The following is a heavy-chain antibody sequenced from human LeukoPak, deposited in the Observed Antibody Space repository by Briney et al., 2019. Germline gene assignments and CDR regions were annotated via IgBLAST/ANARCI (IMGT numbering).Heavy chain of an antibody. Sequence: KPGGSLRLSCAASGFTFSDYYMSWIRQAPGKGLEWVSYISSSGSTIYYADSVKGRFTISRDNAKNSLYLQMNSLRAEDTAVYYCAGAGQQWLDRFDYWGQGTLVTVSS. D-gene: IGHD6-19*01. J-gene: IGHJ4*02. V-gene: IGHV3-11*01. CDR3: AGAGQQWLDRFDY. CDR2: ISSSGSTI. CDR1: GFTFSDYY.